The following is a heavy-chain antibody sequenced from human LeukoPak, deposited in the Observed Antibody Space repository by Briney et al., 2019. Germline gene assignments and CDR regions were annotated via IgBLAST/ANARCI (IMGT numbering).Heavy chain of an antibody. V-gene: IGHV3-15*01. CDR1: GFTFSNAW. CDR2: IKSKTDGGTT. D-gene: IGHD3-22*01. CDR3: TTGYDSGGPTQDFDY. Sequence: GGSLRLSCAASGFTFSNAWMTWVRQAPGKGLEWVGRIKSKTDGGTTDYAAPVKGRFTISRDDSKTTLYLQMNSLKTEDTAVYFCTTGYDSGGPTQDFDYWGQGTLVTVSS. J-gene: IGHJ4*02.